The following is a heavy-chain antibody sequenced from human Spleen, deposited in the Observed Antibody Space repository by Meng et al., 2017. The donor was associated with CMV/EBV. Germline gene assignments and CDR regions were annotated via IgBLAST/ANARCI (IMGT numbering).Heavy chain of an antibody. Sequence: SQTLSLTCGVYGGAFSGYYWNWIRQPPGKGLEWIGEINHSGSANYNPSLRSRPTISLDTSKNQFSLNLTSVTAADTAVYYCTIKTGIGNFDYWGQGILVTVSS. CDR2: INHSGSA. D-gene: IGHD1-1*01. CDR3: TIKTGIGNFDY. V-gene: IGHV4-34*01. CDR1: GGAFSGYY. J-gene: IGHJ4*02.